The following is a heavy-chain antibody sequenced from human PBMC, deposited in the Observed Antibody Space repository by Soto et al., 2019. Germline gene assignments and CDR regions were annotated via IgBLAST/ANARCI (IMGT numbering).Heavy chain of an antibody. V-gene: IGHV1-69*01. Sequence: QVQLVQSGAEVKRPGSSVKVSCEASGGTFSSLGFTWVRQAPGQGLEWMGGIIPISGRTTFAPKFLGRVTITADASTRTTYMELTALTSDDTAIYYCATRGTQGRWLEFADYWGHGTLVTVSS. CDR2: IIPISGRT. D-gene: IGHD5-12*01. J-gene: IGHJ4*01. CDR1: GGTFSSLG. CDR3: ATRGTQGRWLEFADY.